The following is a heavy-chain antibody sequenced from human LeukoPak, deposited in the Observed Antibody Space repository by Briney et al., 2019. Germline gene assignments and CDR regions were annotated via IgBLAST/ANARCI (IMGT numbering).Heavy chain of an antibody. CDR2: ISGSGGST. CDR1: GYTFSSYA. J-gene: IGHJ6*04. V-gene: IGHV3-23*01. Sequence: GGSLRLSCAASGYTFSSYAMSRVRQAPGKGLEWVSAISGSGGSTYYADSVKGRFTISRDNSKNTLYLQMNSLRAEDTAVYYCAKCVDDFYYYGMDVWGKGTTVTVSS. CDR3: AKCVDDFYYYGMDV.